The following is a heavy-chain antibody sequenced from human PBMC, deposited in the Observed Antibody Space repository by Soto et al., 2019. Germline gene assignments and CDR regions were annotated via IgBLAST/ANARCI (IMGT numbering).Heavy chain of an antibody. D-gene: IGHD3-22*01. CDR1: GGTFSSYA. CDR2: IIPIFGTA. J-gene: IGHJ4*02. CDR3: AIDFYDSSGYYRYFDY. V-gene: IGHV1-69*01. Sequence: QVQLVQSGAEVKKPGSSVKVSCKASGGTFSSYAISWVRQVPGQGLEWMGGIIPIFGTANYAQKFQGRVTITEDESTSTASMELSRRRSEDTAVYYCAIDFYDSSGYYRYFDYWGQGTLVTVSS.